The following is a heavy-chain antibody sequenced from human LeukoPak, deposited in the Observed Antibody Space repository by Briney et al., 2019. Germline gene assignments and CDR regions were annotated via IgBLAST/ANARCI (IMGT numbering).Heavy chain of an antibody. CDR2: ISGSSNSI. CDR1: GFTLTSYS. Sequence: PGGSLRLSCAASGFTLTSYSMNWVRQAPGKGLEWVSYISGSSNSIYYADSVKGRFTISRDNAKNSLYLQMDSLRAEDTAVYYCARPIDNGSGSYYFPYWGQGTLVTVSS. J-gene: IGHJ4*02. D-gene: IGHD3-10*01. V-gene: IGHV3-48*01. CDR3: ARPIDNGSGSYYFPY.